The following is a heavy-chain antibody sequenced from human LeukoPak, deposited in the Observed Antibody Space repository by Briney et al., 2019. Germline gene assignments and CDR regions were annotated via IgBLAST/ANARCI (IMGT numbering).Heavy chain of an antibody. CDR3: ARSVYYYDSSGQDAFDI. CDR1: GFTFSSYA. CDR2: ISYDGSNT. J-gene: IGHJ3*02. V-gene: IGHV3-30*04. D-gene: IGHD3-22*01. Sequence: GRSLRLSCAASGFTFSSYAMHWVRQAPGKGLEWVAVISYDGSNTYYADSVKGRFTISRDNSKNTLYLQMNSLRAEDTAVYSCARSVYYYDSSGQDAFDIWGQGTMVTVSS.